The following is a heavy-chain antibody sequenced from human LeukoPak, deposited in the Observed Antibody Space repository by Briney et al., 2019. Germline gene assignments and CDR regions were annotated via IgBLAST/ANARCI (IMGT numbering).Heavy chain of an antibody. CDR3: AKDKGCSSGWYLLDP. Sequence: GGSLRLSCAASGFTFSTYAMNWVRQAPGKGLEWVSGISGSGDNTYHADSVKGRFSISRDNSKNALYLQMNNLRAEDTAIYYCAKDKGCSSGWYLLDPWGQGTLVTVSS. D-gene: IGHD6-19*01. CDR1: GFTFSTYA. CDR2: ISGSGDNT. J-gene: IGHJ5*02. V-gene: IGHV3-23*01.